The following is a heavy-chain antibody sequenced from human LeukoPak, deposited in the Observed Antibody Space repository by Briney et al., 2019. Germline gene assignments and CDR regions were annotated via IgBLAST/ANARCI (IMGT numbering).Heavy chain of an antibody. V-gene: IGHV1-8*01. CDR3: ARGLRREQQLLRAFDS. J-gene: IGHJ4*02. D-gene: IGHD6-13*01. Sequence: ASVKVSCKASGYTFTSYDFNWVRQASGQGLEWMGWMNPNSGSTGYAQKFQGRVTMTRNTSISTAYMELSSLRSEDTAVYYCARGLRREQQLLRAFDSWGQGTLVTVSS. CDR2: MNPNSGST. CDR1: GYTFTSYD.